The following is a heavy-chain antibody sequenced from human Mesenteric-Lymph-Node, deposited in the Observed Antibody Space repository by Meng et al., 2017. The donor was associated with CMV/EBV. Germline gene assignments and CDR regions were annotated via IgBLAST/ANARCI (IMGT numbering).Heavy chain of an antibody. Sequence: GESLKISCAASGFTFSNYDIHWVRQAPGKGLEWVAFIRYDGSNKYYVDSVKGRFTISRDNSKNTLYLQLNSLRAEDTAVYYCAGELRRNYFYGLDVWGQGTRVTVSS. CDR1: GFTFSNYD. J-gene: IGHJ6*02. CDR3: AGELRRNYFYGLDV. CDR2: IRYDGSNK. D-gene: IGHD1-26*01. V-gene: IGHV3-30*02.